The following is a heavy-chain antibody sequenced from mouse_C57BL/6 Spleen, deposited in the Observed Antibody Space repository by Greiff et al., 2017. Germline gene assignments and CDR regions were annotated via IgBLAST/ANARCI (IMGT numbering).Heavy chain of an antibody. CDR1: GYTFTDHT. CDR3: ARPLYGNYVGYFDY. J-gene: IGHJ2*01. D-gene: IGHD2-10*02. V-gene: IGHV1-78*01. CDR2: IYPRDGST. Sequence: VKLQESDAELVKPGASVKISCKVSGYTFTDHTIHWMKQRPEQGLEWIGYIYPRDGSTKYNEKFKGKATLTADKSSSTAYMQLNSLTSEDSAVYFCARPLYGNYVGYFDYWGQGTTLTVSS.